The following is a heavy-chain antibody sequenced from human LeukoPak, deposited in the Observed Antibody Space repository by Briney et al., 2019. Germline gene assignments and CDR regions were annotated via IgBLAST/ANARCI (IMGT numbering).Heavy chain of an antibody. CDR1: GFTFDDYA. CDR2: ISWNSGSI. V-gene: IGHV3-9*01. Sequence: GGSLRLSCAASGFTFDDYAMHWVRQAPGKGLEWVSGISWNSGSIGYADSVKGRFTISRDNAKNSLYQQMNSLRAEDTALYYCAKDYSSSWYGEYFQHWGQGTLVTVSS. D-gene: IGHD6-13*01. CDR3: AKDYSSSWYGEYFQH. J-gene: IGHJ1*01.